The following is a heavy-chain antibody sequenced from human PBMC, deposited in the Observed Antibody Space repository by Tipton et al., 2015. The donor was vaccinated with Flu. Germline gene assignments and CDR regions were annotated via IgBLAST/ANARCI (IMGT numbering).Heavy chain of an antibody. CDR3: TRQMEAATLASK. CDR2: VFHSGTT. J-gene: IGHJ4*02. CDR1: GGSIGTNDFY. Sequence: LRLSCTVSGGSIGTNDFYWGWVRQSPGKGLEWIGSVFHSGTTYYSLSLENRVTISVDTSKNQFSLNLKSVTAADTAIYYCTRQMEAATLASKWGQGVLVTDSS. D-gene: IGHD6-13*01. V-gene: IGHV4-39*01.